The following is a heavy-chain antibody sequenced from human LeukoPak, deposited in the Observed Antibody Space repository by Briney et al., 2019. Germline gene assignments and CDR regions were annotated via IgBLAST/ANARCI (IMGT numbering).Heavy chain of an antibody. Sequence: PGGSLRLFCAASGFTFSDYYMSWIRQAPGKGLEWVSYISSSSSYTNYADSVKGRFTISRDNAKNSLYLQMNSLRAEDTAVYYCARDRSNYYYYYGMDVWGKGTTVTVSS. V-gene: IGHV3-11*06. J-gene: IGHJ6*04. CDR1: GFTFSDYY. CDR3: ARDRSNYYYYYGMDV. CDR2: ISSSSSYT.